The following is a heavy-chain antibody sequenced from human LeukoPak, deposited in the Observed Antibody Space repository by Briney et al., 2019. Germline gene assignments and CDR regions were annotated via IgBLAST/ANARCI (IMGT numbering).Heavy chain of an antibody. J-gene: IGHJ6*03. CDR1: GYTFTSYD. CDR3: ATVQPYSSSWYYYYYMDV. V-gene: IGHV1-8*01. CDR2: MNPNSGNT. Sequence: ASVKVSCKASGYTFTSYDINWVRQATGQGLEWMGWMNPNSGNTGYAQKFQGRVTMTEDTSTDTAYMELSSLRSEDTAVYYCATVQPYSSSWYYYYYMDVWGKGTTVTVSS. D-gene: IGHD6-13*01.